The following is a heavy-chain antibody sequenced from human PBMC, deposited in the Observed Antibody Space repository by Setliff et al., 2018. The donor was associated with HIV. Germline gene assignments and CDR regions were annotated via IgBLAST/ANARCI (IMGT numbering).Heavy chain of an antibody. CDR1: GGTLSNYV. D-gene: IGHD2-15*01. V-gene: IGHV1-69*05. Sequence: SVKVSCKTSGGTLSNYVITWVRQAPGQGLEWMGMIIPMYGVTNYAQKFQGRVTITTDESTSTAYMELSSLRSEDTAVYYCALPYCGGGNCWSSASLPPAGWFDPWGQGTLVTVSS. CDR2: IIPMYGVT. CDR3: ALPYCGGGNCWSSASLPPAGWFDP. J-gene: IGHJ5*02.